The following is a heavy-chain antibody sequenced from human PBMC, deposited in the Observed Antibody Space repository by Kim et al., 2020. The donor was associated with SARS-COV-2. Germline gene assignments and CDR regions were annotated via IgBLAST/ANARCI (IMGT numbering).Heavy chain of an antibody. Sequence: SETLSLTCAVYGGSFSGYYWSWIRQPPGKGLEWIGEINHSGSTNYNPSLKSRVTISVDTSKNQFSLKLSSVTAADTAVYYCARGKAPKMVYYGSGNNFDYWGQGTLVTVSS. CDR3: ARGKAPKMVYYGSGNNFDY. D-gene: IGHD3-10*01. CDR2: INHSGST. V-gene: IGHV4-34*01. CDR1: GGSFSGYY. J-gene: IGHJ4*02.